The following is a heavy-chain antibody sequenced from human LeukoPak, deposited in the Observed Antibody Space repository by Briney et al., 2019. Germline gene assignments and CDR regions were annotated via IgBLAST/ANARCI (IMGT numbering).Heavy chain of an antibody. Sequence: ASVKVSCKASGYTFTGYYMHWVRQAPGQGLEWMGWINPNSGGTNYAQKFQGRVTMTRDTSISTAYMELSRLRSNGTPVYYCARETGRYCSSTSCLSYWGQGTLVTVSS. V-gene: IGHV1-2*02. CDR2: INPNSGGT. CDR3: ARETGRYCSSTSCLSY. D-gene: IGHD2-2*01. J-gene: IGHJ4*02. CDR1: GYTFTGYY.